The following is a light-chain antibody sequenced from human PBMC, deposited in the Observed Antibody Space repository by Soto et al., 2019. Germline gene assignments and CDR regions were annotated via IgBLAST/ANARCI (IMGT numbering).Light chain of an antibody. V-gene: IGKV3-11*01. J-gene: IGKJ4*01. CDR1: QSVRSY. CDR2: DAS. Sequence: EIVLTQSPATLSLSPWERATLSCRASQSVRSYLAWYQQKPGQAPRLLIYDASNRATGIPARFSGSGSGTDFTLTISSLEPEDFAVYYCQQRSNWPPLTFGGGTKVDIK. CDR3: QQRSNWPPLT.